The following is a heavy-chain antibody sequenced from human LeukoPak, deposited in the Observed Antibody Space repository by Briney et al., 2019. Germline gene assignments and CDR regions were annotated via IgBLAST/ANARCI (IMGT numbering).Heavy chain of an antibody. CDR3: ARGDSGYDFAPFDY. CDR2: ISANNGNT. Sequence: VSVKVSCKASGYTFTRYGIIWVRQAPGQGLEWMGWISANNGNTNYAQKLQGRVTMTTDTSTSTAYMELRSLRSDDTAVYYCARGDSGYDFAPFDYWGQGTLVTVSS. V-gene: IGHV1-18*01. CDR1: GYTFTRYG. J-gene: IGHJ4*02. D-gene: IGHD5-12*01.